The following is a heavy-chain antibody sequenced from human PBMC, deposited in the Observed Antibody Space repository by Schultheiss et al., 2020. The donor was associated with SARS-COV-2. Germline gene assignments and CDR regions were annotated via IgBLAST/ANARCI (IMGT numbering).Heavy chain of an antibody. J-gene: IGHJ4*02. CDR3: TRGGYSGYADY. Sequence: SETLSLTCTVSGGSISSGGYYWSWIRQHPGKGLEWIGYIYYSGSTYYNPSLKSRVTISVDTSKNQFSLKLSSVTAADTAVYYCTRGGYSGYADYWGQGTLVTVSS. CDR1: GGSISSGGYY. V-gene: IGHV4-31*03. D-gene: IGHD5-12*01. CDR2: IYYSGST.